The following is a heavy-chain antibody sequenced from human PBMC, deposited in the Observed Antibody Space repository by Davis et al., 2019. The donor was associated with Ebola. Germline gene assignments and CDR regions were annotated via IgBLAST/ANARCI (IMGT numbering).Heavy chain of an antibody. J-gene: IGHJ4*02. D-gene: IGHD1-26*01. CDR3: AREPSGSHIDY. CDR1: GFTVSSNY. CDR2: IYSGGST. Sequence: PGGSLRLSCAASGFTVSSNYMSWVRQAPGKGLEWVSVIYSGGSTYYADSVKGRFTISRDNSKNTLYLQMNSLRAEDTAVDYCAREPSGSHIDYWGQGTLVTVSS. V-gene: IGHV3-53*01.